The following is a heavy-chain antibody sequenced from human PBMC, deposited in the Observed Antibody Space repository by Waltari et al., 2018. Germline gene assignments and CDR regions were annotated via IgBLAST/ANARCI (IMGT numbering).Heavy chain of an antibody. CDR2: IKSKTDGGTT. CDR1: GFTFRNAW. J-gene: IGHJ4*02. Sequence: EVQLVESGGGLVKPGGSLRLSCAASGFTFRNAWMNWVRQSQGKGLEWVGRIKSKTDGGTTDYAAPVKGRFTISRDDSKNTLCLQMNSLKTEDTAVYYCTTLIAAAGHYFDYWGQGTLVTVSS. V-gene: IGHV3-15*07. D-gene: IGHD6-13*01. CDR3: TTLIAAAGHYFDY.